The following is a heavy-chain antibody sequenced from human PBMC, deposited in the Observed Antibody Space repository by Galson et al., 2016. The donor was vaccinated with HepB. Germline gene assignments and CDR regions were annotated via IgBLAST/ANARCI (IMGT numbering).Heavy chain of an antibody. CDR2: IYRGGST. CDR1: GFTVSNNY. Sequence: SLRLSCAASGFTVSNNYMNWVRQAPGQGLEWVGLIYRGGSTYYANPVKGRFTTIRDNSKNTLYLQMNSLRVEDTAVYYCARDGNGGGVWGRGTTVTVSS. D-gene: IGHD2-8*01. CDR3: ARDGNGGGV. J-gene: IGHJ6*04. V-gene: IGHV3-53*01.